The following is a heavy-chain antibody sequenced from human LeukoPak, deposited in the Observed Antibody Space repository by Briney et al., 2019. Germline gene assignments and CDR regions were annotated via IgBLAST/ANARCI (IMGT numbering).Heavy chain of an antibody. CDR2: IYTSGST. Sequence: KASETLSLTCIVSGGSISSSTHYWGWIRQPPGKGLEWIGRIYTSGSTNYNPSLKSRVTMSVDTSKNQFSLKLSSVTAADTAVYYCARDGCSGGSCYRGWRGYPFYNWFDPWGQGTLVTVSS. D-gene: IGHD2-15*01. J-gene: IGHJ5*02. CDR1: GGSISSSTHY. V-gene: IGHV4-39*07. CDR3: ARDGCSGGSCYRGWRGYPFYNWFDP.